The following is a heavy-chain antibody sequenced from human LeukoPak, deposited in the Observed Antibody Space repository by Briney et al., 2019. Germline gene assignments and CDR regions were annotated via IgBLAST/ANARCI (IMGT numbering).Heavy chain of an antibody. CDR1: GFTFSSYW. V-gene: IGHV3-74*01. CDR3: ARVGYCSSTSCFG. J-gene: IGHJ4*02. D-gene: IGHD2-2*01. Sequence: RPGGSRRLSCAASGFTFSSYWMHWVRQAPGKGLVWVSRINSDGSSTSYADSVKGRFTISRDNAKNTLYLQMNSLRAEDAAVYYCARVGYCSSTSCFGWGQGTLVTVSS. CDR2: INSDGSST.